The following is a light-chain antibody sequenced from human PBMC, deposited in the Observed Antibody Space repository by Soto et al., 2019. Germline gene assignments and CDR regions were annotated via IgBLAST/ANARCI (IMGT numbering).Light chain of an antibody. CDR3: SAYGGSNNLV. J-gene: IGLJ2*01. V-gene: IGLV2-8*01. Sequence: QSVLTEPPSASGSAAQSVTISCTGTSSDVGHYDYVSWYQQQPGKAPKLMIYEVSKRPSGVHDRFSGSKFGYTASLTVSGLQAEDEADYYSSAYGGSNNLVFGGGTKLTVL. CDR2: EVS. CDR1: SSDVGHYDY.